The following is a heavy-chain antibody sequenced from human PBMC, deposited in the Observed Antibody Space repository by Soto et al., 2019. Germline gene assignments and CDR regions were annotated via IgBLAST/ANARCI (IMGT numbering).Heavy chain of an antibody. Sequence: QVQLQESGPGLVKPSQTLSLTCTVSGGSISSGDYYWSWIRQPPGKGLEWIGYIYYSGSTYYNHSLKSRVPISVDTSKNQFSLKLSSVTAADTAVYYCARVGGFGATTIDYWGQGTLVTVSS. D-gene: IGHD3-10*01. CDR2: IYYSGST. V-gene: IGHV4-30-4*01. CDR3: ARVGGFGATTIDY. J-gene: IGHJ4*02. CDR1: GGSISSGDYY.